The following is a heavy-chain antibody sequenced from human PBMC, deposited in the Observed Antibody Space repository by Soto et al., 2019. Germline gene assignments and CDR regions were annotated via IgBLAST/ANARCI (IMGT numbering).Heavy chain of an antibody. J-gene: IGHJ4*02. CDR1: GDSVSSNSGA. V-gene: IGHV6-1*01. Sequence: SQTLSLTCAISGDSVSSNSGAWNWIRQSPSRGLEWLGRILYRSNWNNDYAVSVKSRIIINADTTKNQFSLQLKSVTPDDTAVYYCAAGTAAAGFAYWGQGTLVTVSS. CDR3: AAGTAAAGFAY. CDR2: ILYRSNWNN. D-gene: IGHD6-13*01.